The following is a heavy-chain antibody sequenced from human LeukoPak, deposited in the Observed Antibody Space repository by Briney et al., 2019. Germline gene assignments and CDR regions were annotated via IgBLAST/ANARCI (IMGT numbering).Heavy chain of an antibody. D-gene: IGHD4-23*01. CDR2: IYYSGGT. CDR1: GGSISSYY. Sequence: SETLSPTCTVSGGSISSYYWSWIRQPPGKGLEWIGYIYYSGGTNYNPSLKSRVTISVDTSKNQFSLKLSSVTAADTAVYYCARESYGGNPGFDYWGQGTLVTVSS. V-gene: IGHV4-59*01. J-gene: IGHJ4*02. CDR3: ARESYGGNPGFDY.